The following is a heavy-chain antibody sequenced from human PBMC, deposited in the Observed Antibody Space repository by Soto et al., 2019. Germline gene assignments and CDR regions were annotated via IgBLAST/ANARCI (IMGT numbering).Heavy chain of an antibody. Sequence: SETLSLTCSVSGASTSSSSYYWGWIRQPPGKGLEWIGNINYSGSTYYNPSLKSRVTISVDTSKNQFSLNLSSVTAEDTAVYYCARDLEVFGIAASPFDYWGQGTLVTVSS. CDR2: INYSGST. CDR1: GASTSSSSYY. V-gene: IGHV4-39*02. CDR3: ARDLEVFGIAASPFDY. D-gene: IGHD6-6*01. J-gene: IGHJ4*02.